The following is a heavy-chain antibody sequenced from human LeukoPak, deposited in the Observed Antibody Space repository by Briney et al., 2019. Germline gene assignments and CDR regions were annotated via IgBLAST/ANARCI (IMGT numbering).Heavy chain of an antibody. CDR3: AKGTDCSSTSCYKGEFDY. D-gene: IGHD2-2*02. CDR2: ISGSGGST. J-gene: IGHJ4*02. Sequence: GGSLRLSCAGSGFTFSSYAMSWFRQAPGMGLEWVSAISGSGGSTYYADSVKGRFTISRDNSKNTLYLQMNSLRAEDTAVYYCAKGTDCSSTSCYKGEFDYWGQGTLVTVSS. V-gene: IGHV3-23*01. CDR1: GFTFSSYA.